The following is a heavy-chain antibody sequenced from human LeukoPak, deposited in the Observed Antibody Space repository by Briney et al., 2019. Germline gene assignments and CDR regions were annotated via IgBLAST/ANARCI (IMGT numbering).Heavy chain of an antibody. CDR3: ARDKRAYDSSGYYYRSFDY. J-gene: IGHJ4*02. Sequence: SETLSLTCTVSGGSISSGGYYWSWIRQHPGKGLEWIGYIYYSGSTNYNPSLKSRVTISVDTSKDQFSLKLSSVTAADTAVYYCARDKRAYDSSGYYYRSFDYWGQGTLVTVSS. CDR2: IYYSGST. V-gene: IGHV4-61*08. D-gene: IGHD3-22*01. CDR1: GGSISSGGYY.